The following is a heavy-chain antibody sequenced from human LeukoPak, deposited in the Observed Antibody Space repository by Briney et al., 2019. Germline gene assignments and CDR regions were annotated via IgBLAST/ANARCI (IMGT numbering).Heavy chain of an antibody. V-gene: IGHV3-30*04. D-gene: IGHD4-11*01. CDR2: ISYDGRNK. Sequence: GGSLRLSCAASGFTFRSFAMHWVRQAPGKGLEWVAVISYDGRNKYYADSVKGRFTISRDNSKNTLYLQMNSLRAEDTAVYYCAREEYGNHYFDYWGQGTRVTVSS. CDR1: GFTFRSFA. J-gene: IGHJ4*02. CDR3: AREEYGNHYFDY.